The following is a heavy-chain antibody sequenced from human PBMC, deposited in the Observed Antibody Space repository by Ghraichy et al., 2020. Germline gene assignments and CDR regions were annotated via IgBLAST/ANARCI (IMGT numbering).Heavy chain of an antibody. V-gene: IGHV3-23*01. J-gene: IGHJ4*02. CDR3: ARSFSGFYYFDY. CDR1: GFTFSSYA. D-gene: IGHD3-22*01. CDR2: ISGSGGST. Sequence: GSLRLSCAASGFTFSSYAMSWVRQAPGKGLEWVSAISGSGGSTYYADSVKGRFTISRDNSKNTLFLQMNSLRAEDTAVYYCARSFSGFYYFDYWGQGTLVTVSS.